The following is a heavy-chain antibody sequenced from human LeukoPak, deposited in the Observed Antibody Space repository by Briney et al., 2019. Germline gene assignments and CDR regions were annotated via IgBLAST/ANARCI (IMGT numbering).Heavy chain of an antibody. CDR2: IYYSGST. CDR3: ARHALYGPFDP. D-gene: IGHD2-2*02. CDR1: GGSISSYY. V-gene: IGHV4-59*08. J-gene: IGHJ5*02. Sequence: PSETLSLTCTVSGGSISSYYWSWIRQPPGKGLEWIGYIYYSGSTNYNPSLKSRVTISVDTSKNQFSLKLSSVTAADTAVYYCARHALYGPFDPWGQGTLVTVSS.